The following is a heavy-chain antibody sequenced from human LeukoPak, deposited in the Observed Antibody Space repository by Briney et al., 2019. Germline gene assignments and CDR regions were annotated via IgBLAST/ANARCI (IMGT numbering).Heavy chain of an antibody. CDR3: AREVAAAGNRFGWFDP. CDR1: GYTFTGYY. D-gene: IGHD6-13*01. J-gene: IGHJ5*02. Sequence: ASVKVSCKASGYTFTGYYMHWVRQAPGQGLEWMGRINPNNGGTNYAQKFQGRVTMTRDTSNSTANMERSRLRSDDTAVYYCAREVAAAGNRFGWFDPWGQGTLVTVSS. V-gene: IGHV1-2*06. CDR2: INPNNGGT.